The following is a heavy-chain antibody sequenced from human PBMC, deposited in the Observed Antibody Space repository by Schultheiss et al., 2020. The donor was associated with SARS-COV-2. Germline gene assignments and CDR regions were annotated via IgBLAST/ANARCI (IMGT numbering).Heavy chain of an antibody. CDR1: GFTFSSYG. CDR3: ARDYCGGCFQH. D-gene: IGHD2-21*01. Sequence: GGSLRLSCAASGFTFSSYGMHWVRQALGKGLEWVSTISGTGGSTYYADSVKGRFTISRDNAKNSLYLQMNSLRAEDTAVYYCARDYCGGCFQHWGQGTLVTVSS. J-gene: IGHJ1*01. CDR2: ISGTGGST. V-gene: IGHV3-21*01.